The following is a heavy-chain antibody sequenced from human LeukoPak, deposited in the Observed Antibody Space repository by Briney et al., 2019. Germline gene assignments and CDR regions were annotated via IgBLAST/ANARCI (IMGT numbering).Heavy chain of an antibody. CDR2: MNPNSGNT. CDR1: GYTFTSYD. J-gene: IGHJ4*02. Sequence: ASVKVSCKASGYTFTSYDINWVRQATGQGLEWMGWMNPNSGNTGYAQKFQGRVTMTRNTSISTAYMELSSLRSEDTAVYYCARDLFLEGTGTPGYWGQGTLVTVSS. V-gene: IGHV1-8*01. D-gene: IGHD1-1*01. CDR3: ARDLFLEGTGTPGY.